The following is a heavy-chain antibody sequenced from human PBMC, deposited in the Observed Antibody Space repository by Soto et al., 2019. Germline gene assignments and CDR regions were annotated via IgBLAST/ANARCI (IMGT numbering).Heavy chain of an antibody. J-gene: IGHJ5*02. CDR2: IYSGGST. D-gene: IGHD2-15*01. V-gene: IGHV3-66*01. Sequence: PGGSLRLSCAASGFTVSSNYMSWVRQAPGKGLEWVSVIYSGGSTYYADSVKGRFTISRDNSKNTLYLQMNSLRAEDTAVYYCERERYCSGGSCYFRPPSRWFDPWGQGTLVTVSS. CDR1: GFTVSSNY. CDR3: ERERYCSGGSCYFRPPSRWFDP.